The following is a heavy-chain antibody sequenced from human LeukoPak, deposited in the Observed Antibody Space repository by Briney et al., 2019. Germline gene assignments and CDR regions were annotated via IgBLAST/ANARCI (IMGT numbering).Heavy chain of an antibody. J-gene: IGHJ6*03. V-gene: IGHV1-2*02. CDR3: ATWSGGSYQPYYMDV. D-gene: IGHD2-15*01. CDR1: GYTFTDYY. Sequence: AAVTVSYKASGYTFTDYYMHWVGQAPGQGGEGMGWINPNRGGTNYTQKFQGRVTMTRDTSISTAYMELSRLRSDDTAVYYCATWSGGSYQPYYMDVWGKGTTVTVSS. CDR2: INPNRGGT.